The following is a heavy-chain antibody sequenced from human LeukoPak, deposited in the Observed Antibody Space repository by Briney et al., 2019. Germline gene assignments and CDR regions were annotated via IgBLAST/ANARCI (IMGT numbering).Heavy chain of an antibody. CDR3: ARGHYEMDV. V-gene: IGHV3-11*01. CDR1: GFTFSDYY. Sequence: GGSLRLSCAASGFTFSDYYMTWIRQSPQKGLEWISHIAIGVGATYYADSVKGRLTISRDNAKNSLSLQMNSLRAEDTAGYYCARGHYEMDVWGQGTTVTVSS. CDR2: IAIGVGAT. J-gene: IGHJ6*02.